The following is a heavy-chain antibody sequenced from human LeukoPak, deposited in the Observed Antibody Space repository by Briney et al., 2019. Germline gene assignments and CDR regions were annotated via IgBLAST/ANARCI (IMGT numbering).Heavy chain of an antibody. CDR3: ARSGGYSSPQNY. CDR2: IYYSGST. CDR1: GGSISSYY. J-gene: IGHJ4*02. D-gene: IGHD6-19*01. Sequence: SETLSPTCTVSGGSISSYYWSWIRQPPGKGLEWIGYIYYSGSTNYNPSLKSRVTISLDTSKSQFSLKLTSVTAADTAVYYCARSGGYSSPQNYWGQGTLVTVSS. V-gene: IGHV4-59*01.